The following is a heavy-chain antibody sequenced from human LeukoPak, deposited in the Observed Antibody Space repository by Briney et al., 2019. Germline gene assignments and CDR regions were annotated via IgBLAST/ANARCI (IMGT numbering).Heavy chain of an antibody. D-gene: IGHD6-19*01. Sequence: SSQTLSLTCTVSGGSISSGGYFWSSLRQHPGKGVEWIAYIQYMGSNYYNTSLKTRVTISVDTPKTQFSLKLSSVTAADTAVYSGARVAPYSSGSLYYFDYWGQGTLVTVSS. CDR1: GGSISSGGYF. V-gene: IGHV4-31*03. CDR2: IQYMGSN. CDR3: ARVAPYSSGSLYYFDY. J-gene: IGHJ4*02.